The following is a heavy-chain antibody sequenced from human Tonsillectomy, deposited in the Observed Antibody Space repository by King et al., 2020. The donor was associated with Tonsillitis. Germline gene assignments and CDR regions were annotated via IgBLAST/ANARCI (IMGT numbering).Heavy chain of an antibody. J-gene: IGHJ6*02. V-gene: IGHV3-30*02. D-gene: IGHD2-2*01. CDR1: GSTFSSYG. CDR2: IRYDGSNK. CDR3: AKYLVVPAAVDQAKGAYSYYYGMDV. Sequence: VQLVESGGGVVQPGGSLRLSCAASGSTFSSYGMHWVRQAPGKGLEWVAFIRYDGSNKYYADSVKGRFTISRDNSKNTLYLQMNSLRAEDTAVYYSAKYLVVPAAVDQAKGAYSYYYGMDVSGQGTTVTVSS.